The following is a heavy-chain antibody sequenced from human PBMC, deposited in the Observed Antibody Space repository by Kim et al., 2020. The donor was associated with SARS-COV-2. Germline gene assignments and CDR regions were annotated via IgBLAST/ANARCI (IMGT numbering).Heavy chain of an antibody. V-gene: IGHV1-46*01. CDR2: INPSGGST. D-gene: IGHD6-13*01. J-gene: IGHJ4*02. CDR1: GYTFTSYY. Sequence: ASVKVSCKASGYTFTSYYMHWVRQAPGQGLEWMGIINPSGGSTSYAQKFQGRVTMTRDTSTSTVYMELSSLRSEDTAVYYCARDPKQQLVPGWGNFDYWGQGTLVTVSS. CDR3: ARDPKQQLVPGWGNFDY.